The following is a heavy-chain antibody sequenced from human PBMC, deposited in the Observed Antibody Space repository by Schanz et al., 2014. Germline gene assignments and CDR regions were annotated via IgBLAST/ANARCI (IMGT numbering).Heavy chain of an antibody. CDR1: GGSVSSGGDY. J-gene: IGHJ3*02. D-gene: IGHD4-17*01. Sequence: QVQLQESGPGLVKPSQTLSLTCTVSGGSVSSGGDYWSWIRQHPGKGLEWIGFISYSGSTYYNPSLKSRVTISVDTSKSQLSLNLSSATAADTAVYYCARDRGHGDLPGDIWGQGTMVTVSS. V-gene: IGHV4-31*03. CDR2: ISYSGST. CDR3: ARDRGHGDLPGDI.